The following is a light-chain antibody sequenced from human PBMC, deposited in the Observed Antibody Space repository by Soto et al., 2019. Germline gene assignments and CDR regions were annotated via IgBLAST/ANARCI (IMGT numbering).Light chain of an antibody. CDR3: QQYDTSPPMYT. CDR1: QSVSSY. V-gene: IGKV3-20*01. CDR2: DAS. Sequence: EIVLTQSPATLSLSPGERATLFCRASQSVSSYLAWYQQKPGQAPRLLIYDASNRATGMPDRFSGSGSGTDFTLTISRLEPDDVAVYYCQQYDTSPPMYTFGQGTKVDIK. J-gene: IGKJ2*01.